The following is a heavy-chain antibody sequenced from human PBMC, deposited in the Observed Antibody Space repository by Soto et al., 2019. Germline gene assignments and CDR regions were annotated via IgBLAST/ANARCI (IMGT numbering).Heavy chain of an antibody. V-gene: IGHV4-59*01. CDR2: IHYSGST. CDR1: GGSISSYY. D-gene: IGHD2-2*01. Sequence: SETLSLTCTVSGGSISSYYWSWIRQSPGKGLEWIGYIHYSGSTKSNPSLRSRVTISVDTSRNQVSLKLSSVTAADSAVYFCARARYQLLHPYYYGMAVWGQGTTVTVSS. J-gene: IGHJ6*02. CDR3: ARARYQLLHPYYYGMAV.